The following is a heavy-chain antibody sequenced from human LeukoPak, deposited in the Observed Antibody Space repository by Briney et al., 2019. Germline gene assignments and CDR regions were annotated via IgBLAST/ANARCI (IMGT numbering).Heavy chain of an antibody. Sequence: PGGSLRLSCAGSGFSFNIYAMSWVRQAPGTGLEWVSGLTNIGGSTFYLDSVKGRFTISGDNSDNTVFLQMNSLRADDTALYYCAKHTSGNFYSPADYWGQGTLVTVSS. CDR3: AKHTSGNFYSPADY. V-gene: IGHV3-23*01. CDR2: LTNIGGST. J-gene: IGHJ4*02. CDR1: GFSFNIYA. D-gene: IGHD2-15*01.